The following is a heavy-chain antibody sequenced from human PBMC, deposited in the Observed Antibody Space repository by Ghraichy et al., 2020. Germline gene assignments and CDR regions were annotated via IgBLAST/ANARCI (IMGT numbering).Heavy chain of an antibody. CDR1: GGSVSSGSYY. D-gene: IGHD3-16*01. V-gene: IGHV4-61*01. J-gene: IGHJ4*02. CDR2: IYYSGST. CDR3: ASDRRLGSFDY. Sequence: SETLSLTCTVSGGSVSSGSYYWSWIRQPPGKELEWIGYIYYSGSTNYNPSLESRVTISVDTSKNQFSLKLSSVTAADTAVYYCASDRRLGSFDYWGQGTLVTVSS.